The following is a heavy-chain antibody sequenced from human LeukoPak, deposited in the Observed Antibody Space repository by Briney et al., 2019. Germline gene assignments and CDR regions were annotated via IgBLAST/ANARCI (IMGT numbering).Heavy chain of an antibody. CDR1: GFTFSSYA. J-gene: IGHJ3*02. Sequence: GASLRLSCAASGFTFSSYAMSWVRQAAGKGLEWVSAISGSGGSTYYADSVKGRFTISRDNSKNTLYLQMNSLRAEDTAVYYCAKVIPTYYYDSSGYPAAFDIWGQGTMVTVSS. D-gene: IGHD3-22*01. CDR3: AKVIPTYYYDSSGYPAAFDI. V-gene: IGHV3-23*01. CDR2: ISGSGGST.